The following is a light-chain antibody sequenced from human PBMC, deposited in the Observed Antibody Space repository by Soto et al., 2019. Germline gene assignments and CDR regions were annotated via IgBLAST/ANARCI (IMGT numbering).Light chain of an antibody. CDR2: GAF. V-gene: IGKV3-20*01. J-gene: IGKJ1*01. CDR3: QQYGSSPRT. CDR1: QSVSSNY. Sequence: EIVLTQSPGTLSVSPGERATFSCRASQSVSSNYLAWYLQKPGQAPRLLIYGAFKRATGIPDRFSGSGSGTDFTLTISRMEPEDFAVYCCQQYGSSPRTFGQGTKVDIK.